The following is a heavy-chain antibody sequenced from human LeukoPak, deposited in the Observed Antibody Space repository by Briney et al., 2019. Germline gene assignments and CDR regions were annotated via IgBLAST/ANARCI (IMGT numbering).Heavy chain of an antibody. Sequence: GWSLRLSCAASGFTFSSYAMSWVRQAPGKGLEWVSAISGSGGSTYYADSVKGRFTISRDNSKNTLYLQMNSLRAEDTAVYYCAKVGAVAGDFDYWGQGTLVTVSS. CDR1: GFTFSSYA. CDR2: ISGSGGST. CDR3: AKVGAVAGDFDY. V-gene: IGHV3-23*01. D-gene: IGHD6-19*01. J-gene: IGHJ4*02.